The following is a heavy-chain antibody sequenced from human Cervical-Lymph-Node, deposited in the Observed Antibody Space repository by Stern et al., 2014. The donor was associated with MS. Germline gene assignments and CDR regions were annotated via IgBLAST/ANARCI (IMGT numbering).Heavy chain of an antibody. CDR2: IDGDGSRT. J-gene: IGHJ3*01. CDR3: ATGIAAYSWFDV. D-gene: IGHD6-13*01. Sequence: VQLLESGGGLVQPGGSLRLSCAASGFAFSSYWMHWVRQAPGKGLEWVSRIDGDGSRTSSADAVKGRFTISRGTGEDTLYLQMSSLRAEDTAVYYCATGIAAYSWFDVWGKGAVVIVSS. V-gene: IGHV3-74*02. CDR1: GFAFSSYW.